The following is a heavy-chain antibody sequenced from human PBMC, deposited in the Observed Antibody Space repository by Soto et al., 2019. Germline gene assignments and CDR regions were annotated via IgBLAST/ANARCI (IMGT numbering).Heavy chain of an antibody. Sequence: ASGKVSCKAAGCTVTDYGISGVRQAPGQGLEWMGWINTYNGNTNHAQKLQGRVTMTTDTSTSTAYMELRSLRSDDTAVYYCARGVGSGTYYNQYTWFDPRGQGTLVTVSS. J-gene: IGHJ5*02. D-gene: IGHD3-10*01. CDR1: GCTVTDYG. CDR2: INTYNGNT. V-gene: IGHV1-18*01. CDR3: ARGVGSGTYYNQYTWFDP.